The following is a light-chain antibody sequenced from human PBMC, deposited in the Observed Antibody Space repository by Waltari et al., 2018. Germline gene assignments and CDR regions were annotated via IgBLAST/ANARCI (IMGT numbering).Light chain of an antibody. CDR1: QSVLYRSNNKHS. Sequence: DIVMTQSPDSLAVSLGERATINCKSSQSVLYRSNNKHSVAWYQQKPGQSPKLLIYWSSTRESGVPDRFSGGGSGTDFTLTISSLQADDVAIYYCQQYYSLPTFGGWTKVEI. J-gene: IGKJ4*01. CDR3: QQYYSLPT. V-gene: IGKV4-1*01. CDR2: WSS.